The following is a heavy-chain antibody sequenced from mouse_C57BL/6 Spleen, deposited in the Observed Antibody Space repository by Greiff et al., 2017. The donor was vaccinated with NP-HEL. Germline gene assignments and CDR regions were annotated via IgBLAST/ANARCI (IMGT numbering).Heavy chain of an antibody. Sequence: QVQLQQPGAELVRPGSSVKLSCKASGYTFTSYWMHWVKQRPIQGLEWIGNIDPSDSETHYNQKFKDKATLTVDKSSSTAYMQLSSLTSEDSAVYYCARGDDSWLAYWVRGTLVTVSA. CDR1: GYTFTSYW. CDR2: IDPSDSET. D-gene: IGHD2-12*01. J-gene: IGHJ3*01. V-gene: IGHV1-52*01. CDR3: ARGDDSWLAY.